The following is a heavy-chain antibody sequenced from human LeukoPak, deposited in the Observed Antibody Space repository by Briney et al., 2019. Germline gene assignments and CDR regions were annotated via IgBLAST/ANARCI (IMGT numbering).Heavy chain of an antibody. V-gene: IGHV4-59*12. Sequence: SETLSLTCTVSGGSISSYYWSWIRQPPGKGLEWIGFIYYSGSTNYKPSLKSRVTISVDTSKNQFSLKLSSVTAVDTAVYYCARGDYVPKIDYWGQGTLVTVSS. CDR1: GGSISSYY. CDR2: IYYSGST. D-gene: IGHD4-17*01. CDR3: ARGDYVPKIDY. J-gene: IGHJ4*02.